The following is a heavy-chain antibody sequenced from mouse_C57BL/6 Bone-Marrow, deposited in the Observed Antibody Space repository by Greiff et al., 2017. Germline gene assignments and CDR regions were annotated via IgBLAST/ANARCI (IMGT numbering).Heavy chain of an antibody. CDR3: AREGNWEVGLYY. Sequence: QVQLQQPGAELVMPGASVKLSCKASGYTFTSYWMHWVKQRPGQGLGWIGEIDPSDSYTNYNQKFKGKSTLTVDKSSSTAYMQLSSLTSEDSAVYYCAREGNWEVGLYYWGQGTTLTVSS. CDR1: GYTFTSYW. D-gene: IGHD4-1*01. V-gene: IGHV1-69*01. CDR2: IDPSDSYT. J-gene: IGHJ2*01.